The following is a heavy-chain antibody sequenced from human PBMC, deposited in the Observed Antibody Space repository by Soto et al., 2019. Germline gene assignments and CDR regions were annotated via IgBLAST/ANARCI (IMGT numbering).Heavy chain of an antibody. D-gene: IGHD4-17*01. CDR3: AGLYGGTDRVDY. V-gene: IGHV4-30-2*01. CDR2: FYHSGSA. Sequence: PSETLSLTCAVSGGSISSGGYSWSWIRQPPGKGLEWIGYFYHSGSAYYNPSLKSRVTISVDRSKNQFSLKLSSVTAADTAVYYCAGLYGGTDRVDYWGQGTLVTVSS. J-gene: IGHJ4*02. CDR1: GGSISSGGYS.